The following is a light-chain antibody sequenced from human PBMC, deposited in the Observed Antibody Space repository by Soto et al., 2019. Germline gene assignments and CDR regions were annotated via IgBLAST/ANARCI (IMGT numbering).Light chain of an antibody. J-gene: IGKJ1*01. CDR2: GAS. Sequence: LSLSPGERATLSCRASQSVSSNYLAWYQQKPGQTPRLLIYGASSRATGIPDRFSGSGSGTDFTLTISRLEPEDFAVFYCQQYGSSPWTFGQGTKVEIK. CDR1: QSVSSNY. CDR3: QQYGSSPWT. V-gene: IGKV3-20*01.